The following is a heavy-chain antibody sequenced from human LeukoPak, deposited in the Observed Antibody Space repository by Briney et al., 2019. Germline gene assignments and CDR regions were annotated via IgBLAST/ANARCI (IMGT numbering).Heavy chain of an antibody. CDR2: IYTSGST. V-gene: IGHV4-4*07. CDR1: GGSISSYY. Sequence: SETLSLTCTVSGGSISSYYWSWIRQPAGKGLEWIGRIYTSGSTNYNPSLKSRVTMSVDTSKNQFSLKLSSVTAADTAVYNCARVCGSCYDSSGYLLYYFDYWGQGTLVTVSS. CDR3: ARVCGSCYDSSGYLLYYFDY. D-gene: IGHD3-22*01. J-gene: IGHJ4*02.